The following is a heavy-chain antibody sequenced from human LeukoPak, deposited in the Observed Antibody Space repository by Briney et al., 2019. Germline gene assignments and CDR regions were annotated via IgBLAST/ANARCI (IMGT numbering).Heavy chain of an antibody. J-gene: IGHJ4*02. CDR2: ISAYNGNT. CDR1: GGTFSSYA. V-gene: IGHV1-18*01. D-gene: IGHD3-9*01. CDR3: ARGYDILTGYYAFDY. Sequence: ASVKVSCKASGGTFSSYAISWVRQAPGQGLEWMGWISAYNGNTNYAQKLQGRVTMTTDTSTSAAYMELRSLRSDDTAVYYCARGYDILTGYYAFDYWGQGTLVTVSS.